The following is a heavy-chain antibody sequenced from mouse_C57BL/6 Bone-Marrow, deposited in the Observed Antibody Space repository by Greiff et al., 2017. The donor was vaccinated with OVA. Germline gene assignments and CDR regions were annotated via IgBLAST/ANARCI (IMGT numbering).Heavy chain of an antibody. CDR2: ISSGSSTI. CDR3: ARPGLGTFAY. D-gene: IGHD3-3*01. Sequence: DVKLVESGGGLVKPGGSLKLSCAASGFTFSDYGMHWVRQAPEKGLEWVAYISSGSSTIYYADTVKGRFTISRDNAKNTLFLQMTSLRSEDTAMYYCARPGLGTFAYWGQGTLVTVSA. CDR1: GFTFSDYG. V-gene: IGHV5-17*01. J-gene: IGHJ3*01.